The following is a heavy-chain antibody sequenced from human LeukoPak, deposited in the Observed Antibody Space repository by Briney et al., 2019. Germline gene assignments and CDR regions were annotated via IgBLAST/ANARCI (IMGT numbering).Heavy chain of an antibody. V-gene: IGHV1-18*01. CDR2: ISANNGYT. Sequence: GASVKVSCKASGYSFSSFGISWLRQAPGQGLEWMGWISANNGYTKYAQKFQGRVTMTTDTSTRTAYMEVRSLRSEDTAVYYCARDPPRRDGNNYGYFDLWGRGTLVSVSS. D-gene: IGHD5-24*01. CDR1: GYSFSSFG. CDR3: ARDPPRRDGNNYGYFDL. J-gene: IGHJ2*01.